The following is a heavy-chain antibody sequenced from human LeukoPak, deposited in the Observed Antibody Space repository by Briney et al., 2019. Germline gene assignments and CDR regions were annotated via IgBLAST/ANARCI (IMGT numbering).Heavy chain of an antibody. V-gene: IGHV4-59*01. CDR3: ARDPHSSGYYYGGWFDP. J-gene: IGHJ5*02. CDR1: GGSISSYY. Sequence: SETLSLTCTVSGGSISSYYWSWIRQPPGKGLEWIGYIYYSGSTNYNPSLKSRVTISVDTSKNQFSLKLSSVTAADTAVYYCARDPHSSGYYYGGWFDPWGRGTLVTVSS. CDR2: IYYSGST. D-gene: IGHD3-22*01.